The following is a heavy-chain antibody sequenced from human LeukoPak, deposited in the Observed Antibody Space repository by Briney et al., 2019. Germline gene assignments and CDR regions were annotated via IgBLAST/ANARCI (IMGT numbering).Heavy chain of an antibody. V-gene: IGHV3-48*03. CDR2: ISRGGRTV. D-gene: IGHD1-1*01. J-gene: IGHJ3*02. CDR1: GFTFSNYE. Sequence: GGSLRLSCAASGFTFSNYEMNWVRQAPGKGLDWVAYISRGGRTVDYADSVKGRFTISRDNAKNSLYLQMNSLRAEDTAVYYCARQRTRGVGDAFDIWGQGTMVTVSS. CDR3: ARQRTRGVGDAFDI.